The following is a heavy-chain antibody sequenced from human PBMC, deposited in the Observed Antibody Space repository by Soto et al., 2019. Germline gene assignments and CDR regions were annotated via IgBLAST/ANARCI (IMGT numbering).Heavy chain of an antibody. Sequence: QVQLVESGGGVVQPGRSLRLSCAASGFTFSSYGMHWVRQAPGKGLEWVAVISYYGSNKYYADSVKGRFTISRDNSKNTLYLHMNSLRAEDTAVYYCATRADRSPFDYWGQGTLVTVSS. D-gene: IGHD3-16*02. CDR3: ATRADRSPFDY. CDR1: GFTFSSYG. CDR2: ISYYGSNK. V-gene: IGHV3-30*03. J-gene: IGHJ4*02.